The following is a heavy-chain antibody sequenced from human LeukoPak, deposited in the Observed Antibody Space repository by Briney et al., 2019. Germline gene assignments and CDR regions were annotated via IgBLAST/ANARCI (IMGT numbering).Heavy chain of an antibody. J-gene: IGHJ4*02. V-gene: IGHV3-21*01. Sequence: PGGSLRLSCVVSGFTFRTYSMSWVRQAPGKGLEWVSSISTSSFIYYADSVKGRFTISRDNAKNSLFLQMNSLRAEDTAVYYCSRDAGNSSGWSDFDYWGQGTLVTVSS. CDR1: GFTFRTYS. CDR2: ISTSSFI. D-gene: IGHD6-19*01. CDR3: SRDAGNSSGWSDFDY.